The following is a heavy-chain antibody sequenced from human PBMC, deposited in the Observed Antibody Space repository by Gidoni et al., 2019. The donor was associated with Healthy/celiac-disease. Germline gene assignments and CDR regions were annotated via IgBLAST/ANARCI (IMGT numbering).Heavy chain of an antibody. CDR1: GGSFSGYY. CDR3: ARGLRGSSSLQYYYYGMDV. J-gene: IGHJ6*02. V-gene: IGHV4-34*01. D-gene: IGHD6-6*01. CDR2: INHSGST. Sequence: QVQLQQWGAGLLKSSETLSLTCAVYGGSFSGYYWSWIRQPPGKGLEWIGEINHSGSTNYNPSLKSRVTISVDTSKNQFSLKLSSVTAADTAVYYCARGLRGSSSLQYYYYGMDVWGQGTTVTVSS.